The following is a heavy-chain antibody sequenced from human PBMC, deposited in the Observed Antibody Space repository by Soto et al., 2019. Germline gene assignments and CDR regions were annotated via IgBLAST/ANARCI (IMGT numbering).Heavy chain of an antibody. CDR3: ARHNYGSGSTYFDY. CDR2: IYYSGST. CDR1: GGSISSSSYY. Sequence: SDTLSLTCTVSGGSISSSSYYWGWILHPPGKGLEWIGSIYYSGSTYYNPSLKSRVTISVDTSKNQFSLKLSSVTAADTAVYYCARHNYGSGSTYFDYWGQGTLVTVSS. V-gene: IGHV4-39*01. J-gene: IGHJ4*02. D-gene: IGHD3-10*01.